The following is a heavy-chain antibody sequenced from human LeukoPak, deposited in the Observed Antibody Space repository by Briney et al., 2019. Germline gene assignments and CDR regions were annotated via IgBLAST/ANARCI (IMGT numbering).Heavy chain of an antibody. J-gene: IGHJ6*03. D-gene: IGHD4-11*01. V-gene: IGHV4-38-2*02. Sequence: SETLSLTCTVSGYSISSGYYWGWIRQPPGKGLEWIGSIYHSGSTYYNPSLKSRVTISVDTSKNQFSLKLSSVTAADTAVYYCARDTTVRDYYYYYMDVWGKGTTVTVSS. CDR2: IYHSGST. CDR3: ARDTTVRDYYYYYMDV. CDR1: GYSISSGYY.